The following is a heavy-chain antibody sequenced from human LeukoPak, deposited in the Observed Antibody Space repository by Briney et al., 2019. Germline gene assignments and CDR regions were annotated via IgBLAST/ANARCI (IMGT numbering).Heavy chain of an antibody. V-gene: IGHV4-59*01. J-gene: IGHJ4*02. Sequence: SETLSLTCTVSGGSISSYYWSWIRQPPGKGLEWIGYIYYSGSTNYNPSLKSRVTISVDTSKNQFSLKLSSVTAADTAVYYCARDYARGIWSGPTIEWGQGTLVTVSS. CDR1: GGSISSYY. CDR2: IYYSGST. CDR3: ARDYARGIWSGPTIE. D-gene: IGHD3-3*01.